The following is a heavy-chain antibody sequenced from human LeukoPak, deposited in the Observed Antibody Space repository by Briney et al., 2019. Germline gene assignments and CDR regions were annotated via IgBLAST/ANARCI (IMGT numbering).Heavy chain of an antibody. CDR3: ARLHYYDSSGYYMDAFDI. Sequence: SGTLSLTCAVSGGSISSSNWWSWVRQPPGKGLEWIGYIYYSGSTNYNPSLKSRVTISVDTSKNQFSLKLSSVTAADTAVYYCARLHYYDSSGYYMDAFDIWGQGTMATVSS. J-gene: IGHJ3*02. D-gene: IGHD3-22*01. CDR2: IYYSGST. V-gene: IGHV4-4*02. CDR1: GGSISSSNW.